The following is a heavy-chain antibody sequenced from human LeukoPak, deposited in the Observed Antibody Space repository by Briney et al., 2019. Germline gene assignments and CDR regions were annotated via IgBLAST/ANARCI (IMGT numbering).Heavy chain of an antibody. D-gene: IGHD6-6*01. V-gene: IGHV7-4-1*02. Sequence: ASGKVSCKASGYTFTSYGISWVRQAPGQGLEWMGWINTNTGNPTYAQGFTGRFVFSLDTSVSTAYLQISSLKAEDTAVYYCARLGSSSPVDYWGQGTLVTVSS. J-gene: IGHJ4*02. CDR2: INTNTGNP. CDR3: ARLGSSSPVDY. CDR1: GYTFTSYG.